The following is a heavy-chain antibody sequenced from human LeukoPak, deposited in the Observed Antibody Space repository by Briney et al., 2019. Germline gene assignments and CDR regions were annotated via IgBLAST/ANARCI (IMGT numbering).Heavy chain of an antibody. CDR3: ARENHYGSGSLDY. Sequence: GGSLRLSCAASGFTLSSYAMSWVRQAPGKGLEWVSAISGGGGVTYYAESVAGRFTISRDNSKNTLYLQMNSLRAEDTAVYYCARENHYGSGSLDYWGQGTLVTVSS. V-gene: IGHV3-23*01. D-gene: IGHD3-10*01. J-gene: IGHJ4*02. CDR1: GFTLSSYA. CDR2: ISGGGGVT.